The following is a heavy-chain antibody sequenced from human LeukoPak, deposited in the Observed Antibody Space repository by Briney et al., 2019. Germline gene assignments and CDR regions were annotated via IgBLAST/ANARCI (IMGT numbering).Heavy chain of an antibody. CDR2: INHSGST. D-gene: IGHD6-13*01. J-gene: IGHJ4*02. Sequence: SESLTLTCAVYGGSFSGYYWSWIRQPPGKGLEWIGEINHSGSTNYNPSLKSRVTISVDTSKNQFSLKLSSVTAADTAVYYCARGRIGISKSWRPPNVFDYWAQGALVTVSS. V-gene: IGHV4-34*01. CDR1: GGSFSGYY. CDR3: ARGRIGISKSWRPPNVFDY.